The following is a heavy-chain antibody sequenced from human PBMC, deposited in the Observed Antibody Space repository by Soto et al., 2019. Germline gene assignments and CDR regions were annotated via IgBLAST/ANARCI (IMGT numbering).Heavy chain of an antibody. CDR3: ARDSYYYDSSGYFLEAGRPGY. J-gene: IGHJ4*02. CDR1: GGSISGYY. D-gene: IGHD3-22*01. Sequence: SETLSLTCTVSGGSISGYYWSWIRQPPGRGLEWIGYIYSSGSTCYNPSLKSRVTISVDTSKNQFSLKLSSVTAADTAVYYCARDSYYYDSSGYFLEAGRPGYWGQGTLVTVSS. CDR2: IYSSGST. V-gene: IGHV4-4*09.